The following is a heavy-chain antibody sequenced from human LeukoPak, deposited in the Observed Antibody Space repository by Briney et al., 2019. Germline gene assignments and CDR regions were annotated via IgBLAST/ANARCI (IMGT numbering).Heavy chain of an antibody. CDR2: ISGSGGST. CDR1: GFTFSSYA. V-gene: IGHV3-23*01. D-gene: IGHD5-12*01. Sequence: PGGSLRLSCAASGFTFSSYAMSWVRQAPGKGLEWVSAISGSGGSTYYADSVKGRFTISRDNAKNSLYLQMNSLRAEDTAVYYCARDWGLRYGFDYWGQGTLVTVSS. J-gene: IGHJ4*02. CDR3: ARDWGLRYGFDY.